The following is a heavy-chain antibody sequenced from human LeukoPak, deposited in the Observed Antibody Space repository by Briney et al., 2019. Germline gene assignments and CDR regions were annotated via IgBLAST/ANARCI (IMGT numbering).Heavy chain of an antibody. Sequence: GGSLRLSCAASGFTFSIYAMSWVRQAPGKGLEWVSAIGDTTYYADSVEGRFTISRDNSKNTLYLQMNSLRAEDTAVYYCAKGYCSSTSCYFHYYGMDVWGQGTTVTVSS. CDR2: IGDTT. D-gene: IGHD2-2*01. J-gene: IGHJ6*02. CDR1: GFTFSIYA. V-gene: IGHV3-23*01. CDR3: AKGYCSSTSCYFHYYGMDV.